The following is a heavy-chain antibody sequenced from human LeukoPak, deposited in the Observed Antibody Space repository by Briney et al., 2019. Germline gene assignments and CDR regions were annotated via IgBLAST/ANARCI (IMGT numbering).Heavy chain of an antibody. CDR2: MNPNSGNT. V-gene: IGHV1-8*01. CDR3: ARGGGITMVRGVIITYSIDY. J-gene: IGHJ4*02. D-gene: IGHD3-10*01. Sequence: ASVKVSCKASGYTFTSYDINWVRQATGQGLEWMGWMNPNSGNTGYAQKFQGRVTMTRNTSISTAYMELSSLRSEDTAVYYCARGGGITMVRGVIITYSIDYWGQGTLVTVSS. CDR1: GYTFTSYD.